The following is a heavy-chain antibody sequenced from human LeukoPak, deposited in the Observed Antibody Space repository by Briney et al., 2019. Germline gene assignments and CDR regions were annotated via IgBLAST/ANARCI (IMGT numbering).Heavy chain of an antibody. V-gene: IGHV3-23*01. D-gene: IGHD1-26*01. CDR1: GFTFSSYA. Sequence: GGSLRLSCAASGFTFSSYAMNWVRQAPGKGLEWVSGISASGGSTYYTDSVKGRFTISRDNSKNTLFMQMNSLRDEDTALYYCAKYVGQSGSNYYGLDVWGQGTAVTVSS. CDR3: AKYVGQSGSNYYGLDV. J-gene: IGHJ6*02. CDR2: ISASGGST.